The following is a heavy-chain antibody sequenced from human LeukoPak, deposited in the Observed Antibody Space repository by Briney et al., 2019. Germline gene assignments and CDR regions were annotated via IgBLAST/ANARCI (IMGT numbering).Heavy chain of an antibody. V-gene: IGHV1-18*04. CDR1: GYSFTSYG. J-gene: IGHJ2*01. CDR3: ARDLDVVVTANGL. CDR2: ISTYAGNT. Sequence: ASVKISCKASGYSFTSYGISWVRQAPGQGLEWMGWISTYAGNTNYAQKVQDRVTMTTDSSTSTAYMELRSLRSEDTAVYYCARDLDVVVTANGLWGRGTPVTVSS. D-gene: IGHD2-21*02.